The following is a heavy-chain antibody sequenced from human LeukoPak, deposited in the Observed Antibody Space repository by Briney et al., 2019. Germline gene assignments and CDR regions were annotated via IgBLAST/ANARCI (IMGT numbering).Heavy chain of an antibody. D-gene: IGHD4-23*01. CDR1: GGSIGSYY. CDR3: ARAYDYGGNSDYFDY. V-gene: IGHV4-4*07. J-gene: IGHJ4*02. Sequence: SETLSLTCTVSGGSIGSYYWSWIRQPAGKGLEWIGRIYTSGSTNYNPSLKSRVTMSVDTSKNQFSLKLSSVTAADTAVYYCARAYDYGGNSDYFDYWGQGTLVTVSS. CDR2: IYTSGST.